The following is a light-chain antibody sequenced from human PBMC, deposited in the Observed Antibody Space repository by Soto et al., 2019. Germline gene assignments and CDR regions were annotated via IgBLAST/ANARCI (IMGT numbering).Light chain of an antibody. V-gene: IGKV3-20*01. J-gene: IGKJ1*01. Sequence: DIVLTQSPGTLSLSPGERATLSCRSSQSVNSNYLAWYQQKPGQAPRLLIYGASNRATGIPDRFSGSGSGTDFTLTISRLEPEDFAVYYCQQYGSSGTFGQGTKVEIK. CDR3: QQYGSSGT. CDR2: GAS. CDR1: QSVNSNY.